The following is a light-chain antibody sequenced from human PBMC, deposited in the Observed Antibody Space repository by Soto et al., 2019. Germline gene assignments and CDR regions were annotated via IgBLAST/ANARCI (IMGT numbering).Light chain of an antibody. V-gene: IGKV3-11*01. J-gene: IGKJ5*01. CDR1: QSVSSG. Sequence: EIVLTQSPATLSLSPEERATLSCRASQSVSSGLAWYQHKPGQAPRLLIYDASNRASGIPARFSGSGSGTDFTLTTSSLEPEDFAVYYCQQRSNWPPITFGQGTRLEIK. CDR2: DAS. CDR3: QQRSNWPPIT.